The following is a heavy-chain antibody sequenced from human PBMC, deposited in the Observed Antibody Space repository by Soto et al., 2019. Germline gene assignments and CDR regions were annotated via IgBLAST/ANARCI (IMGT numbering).Heavy chain of an antibody. CDR2: ISAYNGNT. V-gene: IGHV1-18*01. D-gene: IGHD3-16*01. Sequence: ASVKVSCKASGYTFTSYGISWVRQAPGQGLEWMGWISAYNGNTNYAQRLQGRVTMTTDTSTSTAYMELRSLRSDDTAVYYCARVQRSSYDYIWGSYAPDAFDIWGQGTRVTVSS. J-gene: IGHJ3*02. CDR3: ARVQRSSYDYIWGSYAPDAFDI. CDR1: GYTFTSYG.